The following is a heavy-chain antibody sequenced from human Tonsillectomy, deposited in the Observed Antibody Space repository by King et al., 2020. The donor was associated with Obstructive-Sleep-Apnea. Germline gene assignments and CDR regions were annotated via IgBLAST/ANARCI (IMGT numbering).Heavy chain of an antibody. CDR3: ARDLGPGGRSISGDYYYYGMDV. V-gene: IGHV3-30*04. D-gene: IGHD3-3*02. J-gene: IGHJ6*02. Sequence: QLVQSGGGVVQPGRSLRLSCAASEFTFSNYAIHWVRQAPGKGLEWVVVISYDGSDKYYADSVKGRFTISRDNSKNTLYLQMNSLRAEDTTIYYCARDLGPGGRSISGDYYYYGMDVWGQGTTVTVSS. CDR2: ISYDGSDK. CDR1: EFTFSNYA.